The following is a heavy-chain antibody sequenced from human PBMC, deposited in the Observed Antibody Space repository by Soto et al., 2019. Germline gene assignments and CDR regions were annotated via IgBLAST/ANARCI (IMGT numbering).Heavy chain of an antibody. CDR3: AKGSAYYGSGSYYSHFDY. CDR1: GFTFSSYA. Sequence: GGSLRLSCPASGFTFSSYAISWVRQAPGKGLEWVSGISGSGGSTYYADSVKGRFIISRDNSKNTLYLQMNSLRAEDTAVFYCAKGSAYYGSGSYYSHFDYWGQGTLVTVSS. J-gene: IGHJ4*02. D-gene: IGHD3-10*01. V-gene: IGHV3-23*01. CDR2: ISGSGGST.